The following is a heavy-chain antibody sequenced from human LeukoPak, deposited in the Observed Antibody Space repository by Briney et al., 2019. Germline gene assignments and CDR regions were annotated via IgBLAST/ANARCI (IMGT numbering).Heavy chain of an antibody. D-gene: IGHD6-19*01. V-gene: IGHV4-59*12. J-gene: IGHJ4*02. CDR2: IYYSGST. CDR3: ARDSVAGTDY. CDR1: GGSIRNYY. Sequence: SETLSFTCTVSGGSIRNYYWSWIRQPPGKGLEWIGYIYYSGSTNYNPSLKSRVTISVDTSKNQFSLKLSSVTAADTAVYYCARDSVAGTDYWGQGTLVTVSS.